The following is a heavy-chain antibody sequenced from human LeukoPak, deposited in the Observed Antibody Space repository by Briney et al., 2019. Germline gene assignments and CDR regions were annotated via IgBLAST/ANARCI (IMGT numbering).Heavy chain of an antibody. CDR1: GFTFSSYD. CDR2: ISYEGGNK. Sequence: GGSLRLSCAASGFTFSSYDMHWVRQAPGKGLEWVAIISYEGGNKYYADSVKGRFTISRDNSKNTLFLQMNSLRAEDTAVYFCARSYQRYYFDYWGQGTLDTVSS. V-gene: IGHV3-30*03. CDR3: ARSYQRYYFDY. D-gene: IGHD1-14*01. J-gene: IGHJ4*02.